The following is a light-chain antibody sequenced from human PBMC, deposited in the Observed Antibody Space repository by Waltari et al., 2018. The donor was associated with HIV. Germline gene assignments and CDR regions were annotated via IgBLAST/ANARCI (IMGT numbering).Light chain of an antibody. J-gene: IGLJ3*02. CDR3: AVWDDSLNGRL. Sequence: QSVLTQPPSASGTPGQRVTISCSGSSSNIGSYALHWYQQFPGTAPRLLSYNNNGRPSGVTDRFSGSKSGTSASLAISWLQSEDEADYYCAVWDDSLNGRLFGGGTKLTV. CDR1: SSNIGSYA. CDR2: NNN. V-gene: IGLV1-44*01.